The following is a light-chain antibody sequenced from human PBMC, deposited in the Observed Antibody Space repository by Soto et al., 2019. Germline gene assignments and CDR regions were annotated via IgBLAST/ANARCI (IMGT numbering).Light chain of an antibody. CDR3: CSYAGSSTYV. J-gene: IGLJ1*01. V-gene: IGLV2-23*01. Sequence: QSVLTQPASVSGSPGQSITISCTGTSSDVGSYNLVSWYQQHPGKAPKLMIYEGSKRPSGVSNRFSGSKSGNTDSLTISGLQAEDEADYYCCSYAGSSTYVFGTGTKVTV. CDR2: EGS. CDR1: SSDVGSYNL.